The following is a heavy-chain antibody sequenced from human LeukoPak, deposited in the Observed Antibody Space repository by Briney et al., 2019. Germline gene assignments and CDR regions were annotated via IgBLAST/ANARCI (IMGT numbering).Heavy chain of an antibody. CDR2: ISGSGGST. D-gene: IGHD3-16*01. J-gene: IGHJ6*03. V-gene: IGHV3-23*01. CDR1: GFTFSSYA. CDR3: AKLGGQEVYNYYVGV. Sequence: LSGGSLRLSCAASGFTFSSYAMSWVRQAPGKGLEWVSAISGSGGSTYYADSVKGRFTISRDNSKNTLYLQMNSLRAEDTAVYYCAKLGGQEVYNYYVGVWGKGTTVAVSS.